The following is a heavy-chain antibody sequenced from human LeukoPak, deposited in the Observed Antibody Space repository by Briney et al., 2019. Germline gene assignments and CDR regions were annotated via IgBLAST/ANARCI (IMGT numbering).Heavy chain of an antibody. J-gene: IGHJ6*02. CDR3: AREMSYYDPVADVYYYYGMDV. CDR1: GDSVSSNSAA. D-gene: IGHD3-22*01. CDR2: TYYRSKWYN. Sequence: SQTLSLTCAISGDSVSSNSAAWNWIRQSPSRGLEWLGRTYYRSKWYNDYAVSVKSRITINPDTSKNQFSLQLNSVAPEDTAVYYCAREMSYYDPVADVYYYYGMDVWGQGTTVTVSS. V-gene: IGHV6-1*01.